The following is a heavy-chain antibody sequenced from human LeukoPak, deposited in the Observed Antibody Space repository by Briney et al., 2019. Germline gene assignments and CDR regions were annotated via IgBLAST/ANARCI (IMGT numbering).Heavy chain of an antibody. CDR3: ARGITMVRGSVGFDP. CDR2: IYYSGST. Sequence: PSETLSLTCTVSGGSISSYYWSWIRQPPGKGLEWIGYIYYSGSTNYNPSLKSRVTISVDTSKNQFSLKLSSVTAADTAVYYCARGITMVRGSVGFDPWGQGTLVTVSS. D-gene: IGHD3-10*01. V-gene: IGHV4-59*01. CDR1: GGSISSYY. J-gene: IGHJ5*02.